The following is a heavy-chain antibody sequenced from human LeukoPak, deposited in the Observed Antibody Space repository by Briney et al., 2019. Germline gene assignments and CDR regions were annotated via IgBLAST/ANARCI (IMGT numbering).Heavy chain of an antibody. V-gene: IGHV3-9*01. D-gene: IGHD3-10*01. CDR3: AKATYYYGSGSYYYFDY. CDR1: GFTFDDYA. J-gene: IGHJ4*02. Sequence: GRSLRLSCAASGFTFDDYAMHWVRQAPGKGLEWVSGISWNSGSIGYADPVKGRFTISRDNAKNSLYLQMNSLRAEDTALYYCAKATYYYGSGSYYYFDYWGQGTLVTVSS. CDR2: ISWNSGSI.